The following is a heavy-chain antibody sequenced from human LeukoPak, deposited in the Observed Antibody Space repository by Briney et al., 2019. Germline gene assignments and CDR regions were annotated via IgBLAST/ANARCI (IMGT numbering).Heavy chain of an antibody. D-gene: IGHD5-24*01. CDR1: GGSFSGYY. J-gene: IGHJ4*02. V-gene: IGHV2-70*11. CDR3: ARIRLGDGYNYSFDY. CDR2: IDWGDDK. Sequence: TLSLTCAVYGGSFSGYYWSWIRQPPGKALEWLARIDWGDDKYYSTSLKTRLTISKDTSKNQVVLTMTNMDPVDTATYYCARIRLGDGYNYSFDYWGQGTLVTVSS.